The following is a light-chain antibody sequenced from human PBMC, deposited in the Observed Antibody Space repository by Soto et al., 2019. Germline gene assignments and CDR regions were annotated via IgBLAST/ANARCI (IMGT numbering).Light chain of an antibody. J-gene: IGKJ4*01. V-gene: IGKV1-39*01. CDR2: AAS. CDR3: QQTSSTPT. CDR1: QSIRSY. Sequence: DIQLTQSPSSLSASVGDRVTITCRSSQSIRSYLNWYQQKQGKAPKLLIYAASSLQTGVSSRFSGSGSGTDFTLTISNLQPEDFATYYCQQTSSTPTFGGGTKVDIK.